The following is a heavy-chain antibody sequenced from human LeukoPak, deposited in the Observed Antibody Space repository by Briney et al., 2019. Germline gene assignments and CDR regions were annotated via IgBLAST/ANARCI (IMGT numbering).Heavy chain of an antibody. V-gene: IGHV3-48*03. CDR1: GFTFSSYE. J-gene: IGHJ4*02. Sequence: QPGGSLRLSCAASGFTFSSYEMNWVRQAPGKGLEWVSYISSSGSTIYYADSVKGRFTISRDNAKNSLYLQMNSLRAEDTAVYYCARDDSLGWFGESPFDYWGQGTLVTVSS. CDR2: ISSSGSTI. D-gene: IGHD3-10*01. CDR3: ARDDSLGWFGESPFDY.